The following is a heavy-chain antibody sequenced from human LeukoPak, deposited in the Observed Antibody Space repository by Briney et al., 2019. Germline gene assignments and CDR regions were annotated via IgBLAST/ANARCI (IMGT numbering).Heavy chain of an antibody. V-gene: IGHV1-3*01. J-gene: IGHJ5*02. Sequence: ASVKVSCKASGYTFTSYAMHWVRQAPGQRLEWMGWINAGNGNTKYSQKFQGRVTITRDTSARTAYMELSSPRFEDTAVYYCARLTYYYDSSGQNWFDPWGQGTLVTVSS. CDR2: INAGNGNT. D-gene: IGHD3-22*01. CDR3: ARLTYYYDSSGQNWFDP. CDR1: GYTFTSYA.